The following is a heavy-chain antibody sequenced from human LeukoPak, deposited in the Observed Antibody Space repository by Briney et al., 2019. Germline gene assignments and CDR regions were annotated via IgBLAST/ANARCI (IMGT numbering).Heavy chain of an antibody. J-gene: IGHJ3*02. V-gene: IGHV1-8*01. CDR3: ARDWSAAGNDAFDI. Sequence: ASVKVSCKASGYTFTSYDINWVRQATGQGLEWMGWMNPNSGNTGYAQKFQGRVTMTRNTSISTAYMELSSLRSEDTAVYYCARDWSAAGNDAFDIWGQGTMVTVSS. CDR1: GYTFTSYD. D-gene: IGHD6-13*01. CDR2: MNPNSGNT.